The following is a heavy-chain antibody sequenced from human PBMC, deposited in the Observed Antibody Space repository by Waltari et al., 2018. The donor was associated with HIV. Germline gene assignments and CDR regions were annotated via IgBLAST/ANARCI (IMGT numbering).Heavy chain of an antibody. CDR3: AKEIGSGSGY. D-gene: IGHD3-22*01. Sequence: VQLLESGGGLVQPGGSLRLSCAAYGFTFTSYAMTWVRQAPGKGLEWVSAISGSAGSTYYADSVKGRFTISRDNSKNTLYLQMNSLRAEDTAVYYCAKEIGSGSGYWGQGTLVTVSS. V-gene: IGHV3-23*01. CDR2: ISGSAGST. CDR1: GFTFTSYA. J-gene: IGHJ4*02.